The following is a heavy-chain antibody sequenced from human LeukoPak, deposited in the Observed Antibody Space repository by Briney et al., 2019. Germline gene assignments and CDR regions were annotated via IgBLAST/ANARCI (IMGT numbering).Heavy chain of an antibody. CDR2: IRYDGSNE. CDR3: AKDRILTGSSSSRGSWFVDY. Sequence: GGSLRLSCAASGFTFSSYGMHWVRQAPGKGLEWVAFIRYDGSNEYYADSVKGRSTISRDNSKNTLYLQMNSLRREDTAVYYCAKDRILTGSSSSRGSWFVDYWGQGTLVTVSS. D-gene: IGHD6-6*01. CDR1: GFTFSSYG. J-gene: IGHJ4*02. V-gene: IGHV3-30*02.